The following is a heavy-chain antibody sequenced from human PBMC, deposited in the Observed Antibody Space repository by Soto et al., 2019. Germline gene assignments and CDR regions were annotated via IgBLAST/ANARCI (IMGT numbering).Heavy chain of an antibody. J-gene: IGHJ4*02. CDR1: GGSFSGYY. CDR2: INHSGST. D-gene: IGHD3-3*01. V-gene: IGHV4-34*01. CDR3: ARTRYDFWSGYPYYFDY. Sequence: ASETLSLTCAVYGGSFSGYYWSWIRQPPGKGLEWIGEINHSGSTNYNPSLKSRVTISVDTSKNQFSLKLSSVTAADTAVYYCARTRYDFWSGYPYYFDYWGQGTLVTV.